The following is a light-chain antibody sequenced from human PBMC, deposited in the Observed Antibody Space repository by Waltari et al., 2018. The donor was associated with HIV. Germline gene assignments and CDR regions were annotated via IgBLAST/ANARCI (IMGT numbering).Light chain of an antibody. V-gene: IGLV2-23*02. CDR1: SSDVGGYNL. CDR2: EVS. CDR3: CAYAGSTTYVI. J-gene: IGLJ2*01. Sequence: QSALTQPASVSGSPGQSITISCTATSSDVGGYNLVSWYQQHPGKAPKLMIYEVSKRPSVVSNRFSGSKSGNTASLTISGLQAEDEADYYCCAYAGSTTYVIFGGGTKLTVL.